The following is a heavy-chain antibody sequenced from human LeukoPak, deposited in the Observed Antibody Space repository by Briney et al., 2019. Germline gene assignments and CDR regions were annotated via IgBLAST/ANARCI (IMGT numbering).Heavy chain of an antibody. Sequence: GGSLRLSCAASGFTLSNYNMNWVRQAPGKGLEWVSSISSSSSYIYYADSVKGRFTISRHNAKNSLYLQMNSLSAEDTALYYCARNMLGYNYHYMDVWGKGTTVTVSS. CDR1: GFTLSNYN. J-gene: IGHJ6*03. V-gene: IGHV3-21*01. CDR3: ARNMLGYNYHYMDV. CDR2: ISSSSSYI. D-gene: IGHD2-8*01.